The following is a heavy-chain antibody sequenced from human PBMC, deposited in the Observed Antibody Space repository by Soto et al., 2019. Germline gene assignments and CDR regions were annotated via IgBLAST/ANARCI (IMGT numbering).Heavy chain of an antibody. CDR1: GFTFSSYA. Sequence: GGSLRLSCAASGFTFSSYAMHWVRQAPGKGLEWVAVISYDGSNKYYADSGKGRFTISRDNSKNTLYLQMNSLRAEDTAVYYCARDQGYCSGGSCYVFGYWGQGTLVTVSS. D-gene: IGHD2-15*01. V-gene: IGHV3-30-3*01. J-gene: IGHJ4*02. CDR2: ISYDGSNK. CDR3: ARDQGYCSGGSCYVFGY.